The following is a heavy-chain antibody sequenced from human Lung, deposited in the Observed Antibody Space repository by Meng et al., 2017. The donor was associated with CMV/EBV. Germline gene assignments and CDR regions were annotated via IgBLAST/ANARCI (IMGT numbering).Heavy chain of an antibody. J-gene: IGHJ6*02. V-gene: IGHV4-59*01. CDR2: IYYSGST. CDR3: ARDRAAIGYYYYVMDV. D-gene: IGHD2-2*01. CDR1: GHPITTYY. Sequence: SCTVSGHPITTYYWSWIRQPPGKGLEWIGYIYYSGSTNYNPSLRSRVSISVDTSKNQFSLELSSVTAADTAIYYCARDRAAIGYYYYVMDVWGHGTXVTVSS.